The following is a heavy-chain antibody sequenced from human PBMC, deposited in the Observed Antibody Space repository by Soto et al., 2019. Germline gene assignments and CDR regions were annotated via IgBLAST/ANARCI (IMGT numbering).Heavy chain of an antibody. CDR1: GFTFTSSA. CDR3: AGGVAGTTVKYYYYGMDV. CDR2: IVVGSGNT. Sequence: SVKVSCEASGFTFTSSAVQWVRQALGQRLEWIGWIVVGSGNTNYAQKFQERVTITRDMSTSTAYMELSSLRSEDTAVYYCAGGVAGTTVKYYYYGMDVWGQGTTVTVSS. J-gene: IGHJ6*02. D-gene: IGHD1-1*01. V-gene: IGHV1-58*01.